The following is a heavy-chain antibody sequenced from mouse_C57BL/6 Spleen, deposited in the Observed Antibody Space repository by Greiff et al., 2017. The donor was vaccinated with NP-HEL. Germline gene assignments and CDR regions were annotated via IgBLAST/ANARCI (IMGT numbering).Heavy chain of an antibody. CDR2: INPNNGGT. V-gene: IGHV1-26*01. CDR1: GYTFTDYY. J-gene: IGHJ3*01. D-gene: IGHD1-1*01. CDR3: ARSWSITSFAY. Sequence: EVQLQQSGPELVKPGASVKISCKASGYTFTDYYMNWVKQSHGKSLEWIGDINPNNGGTSYNQKFKGKATLTVDKSSSTAYMELRSLTSEDSAVYYCARSWSITSFAYWGQGTLVTVSA.